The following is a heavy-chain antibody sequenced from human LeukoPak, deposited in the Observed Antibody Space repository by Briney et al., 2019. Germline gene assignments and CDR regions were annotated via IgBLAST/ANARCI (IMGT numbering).Heavy chain of an antibody. D-gene: IGHD3-10*01. V-gene: IGHV1-18*01. CDR1: GYTFTSYA. CDR3: AFMVQLGGMDV. J-gene: IGHJ6*02. Sequence: ASVKVSCKASGYTFTSYAMHWVRQAPGQRLEWMGWISAYNGNTNYAQKLQGRVTMTTDTSTSTAYMELRSLRSDDTAVYYCAFMVQLGGMDVWGQGTTVTVSS. CDR2: ISAYNGNT.